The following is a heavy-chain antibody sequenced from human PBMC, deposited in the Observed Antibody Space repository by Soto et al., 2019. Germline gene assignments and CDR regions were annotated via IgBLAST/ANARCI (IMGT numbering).Heavy chain of an antibody. CDR1: GGTFSSYA. CDR3: ATQRFLEWSYYYYGMDV. J-gene: IGHJ6*02. D-gene: IGHD3-3*01. CDR2: IIPIFGTA. Sequence: QVQLVQSGAEVKKPGSSVKVSCKASGGTFSSYAISWVRQAPGQGLEWMGGIIPIFGTANYAQKFQGRVTITADESTSTAYMELSSLRSEDTAVDYCATQRFLEWSYYYYGMDVWGQGTTVTVSS. V-gene: IGHV1-69*12.